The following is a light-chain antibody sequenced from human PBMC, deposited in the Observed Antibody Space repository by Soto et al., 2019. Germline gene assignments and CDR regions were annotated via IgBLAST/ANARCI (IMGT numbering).Light chain of an antibody. CDR2: GAS. Sequence: EIVLTQSPATLSLSPVERATLSCRSSQSVKTFLVWYQQRPGQAPRLLIYGASTRATGIPARFSGSGSGTEFTLTISSLQPEDFAVYYCQQYNNWPPINFGQGTRLEIK. CDR3: QQYNNWPPIN. J-gene: IGKJ5*01. V-gene: IGKV3-15*01. CDR1: QSVKTF.